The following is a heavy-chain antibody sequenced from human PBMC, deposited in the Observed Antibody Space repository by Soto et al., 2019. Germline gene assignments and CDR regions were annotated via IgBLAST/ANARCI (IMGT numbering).Heavy chain of an antibody. CDR1: GFTFSSYG. D-gene: IGHD1-1*01. J-gene: IGHJ3*02. CDR3: ARDHDVRAFDI. CDR2: IWYDGSNK. V-gene: IGHV3-33*01. Sequence: GGSLRLSCAASGFTFSSYGMHWVRQAPGKGLEWVAVIWYDGSNKYYADSVKGRFTISRDNSKNTLYLQMNSLRAEDTAVYYCARDHDVRAFDIWGQGTMVTVSS.